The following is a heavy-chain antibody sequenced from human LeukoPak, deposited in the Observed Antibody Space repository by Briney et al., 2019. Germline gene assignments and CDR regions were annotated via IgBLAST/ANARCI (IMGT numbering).Heavy chain of an antibody. V-gene: IGHV3-73*01. CDR2: IRSKANSYAT. Sequence: GSLRLSCAASGFIFSGSAMHWVRQASGKGLEWVGRIRSKANSYATAYAVSVKGRFTISRDDSKNTAYLQMNSLKTEDTAVYYCTRHVGEDYYDSSGYYDWGQGTLVTVSS. J-gene: IGHJ4*02. CDR3: TRHVGEDYYDSSGYYD. D-gene: IGHD3-22*01. CDR1: GFIFSGSA.